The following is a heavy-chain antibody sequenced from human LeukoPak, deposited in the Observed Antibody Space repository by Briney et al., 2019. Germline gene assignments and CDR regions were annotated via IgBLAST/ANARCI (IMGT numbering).Heavy chain of an antibody. CDR3: ARVESLLYYYYMDV. CDR1: GYTFNSYG. Sequence: ASVKVSCKASGYTFNSYGISWVRQAPGQGCEWMGWISAYNGNTNYAQKLQGRVTMTTDKSTSTAYMELRSLRSDDTAVYYCARVESLLYYYYMDVWGKGTTVTVSS. CDR2: ISAYNGNT. J-gene: IGHJ6*03. D-gene: IGHD5-24*01. V-gene: IGHV1-18*01.